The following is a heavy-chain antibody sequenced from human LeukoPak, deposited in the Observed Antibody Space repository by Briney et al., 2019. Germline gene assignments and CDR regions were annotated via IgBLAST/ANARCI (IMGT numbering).Heavy chain of an antibody. J-gene: IGHJ4*02. CDR1: GGTFSTNG. D-gene: IGHD1-26*01. Sequence: GSSVKVSCKASGGTFSTNGISWVRQAPGQGLEWMGRIIPIFGPPKYARKFQGTVTITTDESTSTAYMELSSLTSEDTAVYYCARSSGSHYYFDYWGQGTLVTVYS. CDR3: ARSSGSHYYFDY. V-gene: IGHV1-69*05. CDR2: IIPIFGPP.